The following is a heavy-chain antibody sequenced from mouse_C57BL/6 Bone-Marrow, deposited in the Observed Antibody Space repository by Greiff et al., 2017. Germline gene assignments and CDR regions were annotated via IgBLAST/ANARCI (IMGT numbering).Heavy chain of an antibody. D-gene: IGHD2-2*01. CDR2: IYPGSGST. CDR1: GYTFTSYW. CDR3: ARGVTYFDY. J-gene: IGHJ2*01. Sequence: VKLQQPGAELVKPGASVKMSCKAYGYTFTSYWITWVKQRTGQGLEWIGDIYPGSGSTNYNEKLKSKATLTVDTSSSTAYMQLSSLTSEDSAVYYCARGVTYFDYWGQGTTLTVSS. V-gene: IGHV1-55*01.